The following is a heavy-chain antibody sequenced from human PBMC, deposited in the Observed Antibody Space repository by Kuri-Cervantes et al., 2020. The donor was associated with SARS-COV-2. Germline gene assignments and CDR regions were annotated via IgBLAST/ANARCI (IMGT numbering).Heavy chain of an antibody. CDR3: ARDDFIVGATTMFDY. CDR1: GFTFSDYY. V-gene: IGHV3-48*02. J-gene: IGHJ4*02. CDR2: ISSSSSTI. Sequence: GGSLRLSCAASGFTFSDYYMNWVRQAPGKGLEWVSYISSSSSTIYYADSVKGRFTISRDNAKNSLYLQMNSLRDEDTAVYYCARDDFIVGATTMFDYWGQGTLVTVSS. D-gene: IGHD1-26*01.